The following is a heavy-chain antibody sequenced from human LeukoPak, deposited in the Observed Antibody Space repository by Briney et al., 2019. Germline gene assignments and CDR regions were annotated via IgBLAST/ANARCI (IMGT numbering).Heavy chain of an antibody. D-gene: IGHD3-9*01. CDR1: GFTFSDYY. CDR2: ISSSGSTI. Sequence: PGGSLRLSCAASGFTFSDYYMSWIRQAPGKGLEWVSYISSSGSTIYYADSVKGRFTISRDNAKNSLYLQMNSLRAEDTAVYYCARDHEVLRYFDWARYDCWGQGTLVTVSS. V-gene: IGHV3-11*01. CDR3: ARDHEVLRYFDWARYDC. J-gene: IGHJ4*02.